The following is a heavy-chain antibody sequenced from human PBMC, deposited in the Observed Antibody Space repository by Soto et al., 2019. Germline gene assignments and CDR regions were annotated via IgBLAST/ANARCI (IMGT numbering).Heavy chain of an antibody. J-gene: IGHJ4*02. V-gene: IGHV1-18*04. CDR3: ARDEGSHGFDS. CDR2: VSGYNGNT. Sequence: QVQLVQSEAEVKKPGASVKVSCQASGYTFINYGISWVRQAPGQGLEWMGWVSGYNGNTNYAQKLWGRDTMTTDTSTSTAYMELRTLRSDDTAVYYCARDEGSHGFDSWGQGTLVTVSS. D-gene: IGHD6-19*01. CDR1: GYTFINYG.